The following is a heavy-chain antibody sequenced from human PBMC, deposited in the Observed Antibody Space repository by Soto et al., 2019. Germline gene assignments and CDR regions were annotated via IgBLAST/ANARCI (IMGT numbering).Heavy chain of an antibody. CDR3: ARSELVVVPAAMLHAAFDI. D-gene: IGHD2-2*01. CDR1: GFTFSDYY. CDR2: ISSSSSYT. Sequence: QVQLVESGGGLVKPGGSLRLSCAASGFTFSDYYMSWIRKAPGKGLEWVSYISSSSSYTNYADSVKGRFTISRDNAKNSLYLQMNSLRAEDTAVYYCARSELVVVPAAMLHAAFDIWGQGTMVTVSS. J-gene: IGHJ3*02. V-gene: IGHV3-11*05.